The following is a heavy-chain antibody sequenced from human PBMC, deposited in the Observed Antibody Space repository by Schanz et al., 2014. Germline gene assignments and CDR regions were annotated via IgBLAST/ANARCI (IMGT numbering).Heavy chain of an antibody. CDR3: ARGLRPFAELSAY. D-gene: IGHD3-10*01. J-gene: IGHJ4*02. CDR1: GASISSSNW. CDR2: INQSGTT. V-gene: IGHV4-4*02. Sequence: QVQLQESGPGLVKPSGTLSLTCAVSGASISSSNWWSWVRQPPGKGLEWIGEINQSGTTNYNPSRKSRVTMSVDTSKNQISLKLRSVTAADTAVYYCARGLRPFAELSAYWGQGTLVTVSS.